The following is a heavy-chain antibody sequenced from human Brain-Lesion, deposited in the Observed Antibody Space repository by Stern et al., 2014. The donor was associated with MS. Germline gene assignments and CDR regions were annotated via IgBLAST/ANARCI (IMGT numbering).Heavy chain of an antibody. Sequence: VQLVESGGDLVQPGGSLRLTCAASGFLVSGNSMSWVRQAPGKGLEWVSVSYGGGDTKYGDSVKGRFISSRDTSKNELYLQMNSLRPEDTAVYYCARNGGWYGSGYFDNWGLGTLVTVSS. CDR2: SYGGGDT. D-gene: IGHD6-19*01. CDR1: GFLVSGNS. V-gene: IGHV3-66*02. J-gene: IGHJ4*01. CDR3: ARNGGWYGSGYFDN.